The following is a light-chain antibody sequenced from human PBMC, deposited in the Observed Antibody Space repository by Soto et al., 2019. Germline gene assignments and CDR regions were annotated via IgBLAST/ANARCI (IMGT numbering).Light chain of an antibody. V-gene: IGLV2-14*01. CDR1: SSDLAIYNY. J-gene: IGLJ1*01. CDR3: SSYTDNSNYV. CDR2: QVT. Sequence: QSALTQPASVSGSPGQSITISCTGTSSDLAIYNYVSWYQQQPGRSPKLMIYQVTNRPSGVSNRFSGSRSGNTASLTISGLQADDYAAYYCSSYTDNSNYVFGTVTKVTVL.